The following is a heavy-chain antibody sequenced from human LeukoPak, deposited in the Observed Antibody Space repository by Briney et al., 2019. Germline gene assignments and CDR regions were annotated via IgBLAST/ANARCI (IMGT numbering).Heavy chain of an antibody. CDR1: GFTFSSYG. V-gene: IGHV3-30*03. CDR3: ATAKEALSSSWYLSVDY. Sequence: GGSLRLSCAASGFTFSSYGMHWVRQAPGEGLEWVTVISYDGSYKYYADSVKGRFTISRDNSKNTLYLQMSSLRTEDTAVYYCATAKEALSSSWYLSVDYWGQGTLVTVSS. CDR2: ISYDGSYK. D-gene: IGHD6-13*01. J-gene: IGHJ4*02.